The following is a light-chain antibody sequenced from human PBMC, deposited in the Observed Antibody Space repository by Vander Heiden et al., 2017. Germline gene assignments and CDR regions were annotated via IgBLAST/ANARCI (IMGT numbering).Light chain of an antibody. V-gene: IGKV1-39*01. Sequence: DIQLTQSPSSLSASVGDRVTITCRASQSIGNYLNWYQKHPGKAPKLLIYAASSLQSEVPSRFSGSGSGTEFTLSINSLQPEDFATYYCQQTSRSFTFGGGTKVDIK. J-gene: IGKJ4*01. CDR1: QSIGNY. CDR3: QQTSRSFT. CDR2: AAS.